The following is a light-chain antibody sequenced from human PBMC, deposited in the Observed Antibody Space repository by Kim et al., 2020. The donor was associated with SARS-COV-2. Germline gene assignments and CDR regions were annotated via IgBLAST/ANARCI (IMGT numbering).Light chain of an antibody. CDR1: RTDIGAFDF. V-gene: IGLV2-14*03. Sequence: QSALTQPASVSGSPGQSITISCTGTRTDIGAFDFVSWYQQHPGQAPKLIIYDVSDRPSGVSNRFSGSKSGNTASLTISGLQTEDDGDYYCSSYTSISTVIFGGGTQLTVL. CDR3: SSYTSISTVI. CDR2: DVS. J-gene: IGLJ2*01.